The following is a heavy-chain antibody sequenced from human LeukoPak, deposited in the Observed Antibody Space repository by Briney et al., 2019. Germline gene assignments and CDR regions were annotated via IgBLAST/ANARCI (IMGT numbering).Heavy chain of an antibody. V-gene: IGHV4-59*01. CDR2: IYYSGST. D-gene: IGHD2-8*01. CDR3: AGVDEGLTSWYFDL. Sequence: SETLSLTCTVSGGSISSYYWSWIRQPPGKGLEWIGYIYYSGSTNYNPSLKSRVTISVDTSKNQFSLKLSSVTAADTAVYYCAGVDEGLTSWYFDLWGRGTLVTVSS. CDR1: GGSISSYY. J-gene: IGHJ2*01.